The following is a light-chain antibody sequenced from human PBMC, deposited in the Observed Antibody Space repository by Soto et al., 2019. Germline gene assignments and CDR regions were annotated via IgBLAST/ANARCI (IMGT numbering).Light chain of an antibody. Sequence: DIQMTQSPSSLSASVGDRVTITCQASQDISNYLNWYQQKPGKAPKLLIYDASNLETGVPSRFSGRGSGTDFTFTISSLQPEDIATYYCQQYDNPPFTFGPGTKVDIK. CDR2: DAS. J-gene: IGKJ3*01. CDR3: QQYDNPPFT. CDR1: QDISNY. V-gene: IGKV1-33*01.